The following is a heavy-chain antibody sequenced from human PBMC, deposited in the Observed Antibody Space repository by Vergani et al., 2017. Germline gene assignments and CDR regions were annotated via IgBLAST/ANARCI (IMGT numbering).Heavy chain of an antibody. V-gene: IGHV1-45*02. CDR1: GYTFTYRY. Sequence: QMQLVQSGAEVKKTGSSVKVSCKASGYTFTYRYLHWVRQAPGQALEWMGWIKPFNGNTNYAQKFQDRVTITRDRSRSTAYMELSSLRSDDTAMYYCALDESGTYCINSGCSTPVTDSWFDPWGQGTLVTVSS. CDR3: ALDESGTYCINSGCSTPVTDSWFDP. D-gene: IGHD6-19*01. CDR2: IKPFNGNT. J-gene: IGHJ5*01.